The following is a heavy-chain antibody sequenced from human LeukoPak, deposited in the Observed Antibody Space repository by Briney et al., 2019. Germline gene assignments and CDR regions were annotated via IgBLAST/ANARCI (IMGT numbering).Heavy chain of an antibody. CDR1: GFSFPYG. CDR2: ISGSGGST. D-gene: IGHD3-10*01. J-gene: IGHJ4*02. V-gene: IGHV3-23*01. Sequence: GGSLRLSCEASGFSFPYGMSWVRQAPGKGLEWVSAISGSGGSTYYADSVKGRFTISRDNSKNTLYLQMNSLRAEDTAVYYCARVWFGEFLNYFDYWGQGTLVTVSS. CDR3: ARVWFGEFLNYFDY.